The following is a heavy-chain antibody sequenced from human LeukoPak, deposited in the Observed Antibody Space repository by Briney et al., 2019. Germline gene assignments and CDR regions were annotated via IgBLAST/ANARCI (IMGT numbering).Heavy chain of an antibody. CDR3: ARDLAWGAFDY. Sequence: GGSLRLSCAASGFTFSSYNMNWVRRAPGKGLEWVSSISSRSTYMYYADSLKGRFTISRDDSKNTLSLQMNSLTVEDTAVYYCARDLAWGAFDYWGQGTLVTVSS. CDR1: GFTFSSYN. D-gene: IGHD7-27*01. J-gene: IGHJ4*02. V-gene: IGHV3-21*04. CDR2: ISSRSTYM.